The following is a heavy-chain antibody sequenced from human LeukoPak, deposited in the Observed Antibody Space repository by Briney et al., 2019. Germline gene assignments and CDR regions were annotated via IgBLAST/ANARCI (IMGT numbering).Heavy chain of an antibody. D-gene: IGHD1-7*01. CDR2: ISPTNGDT. Sequence: ASVKVSCKASGYTFTDHFMHWVRQAPGQGLEWMGWISPTNGDTRYAQNFQGRVTVTRDTSISTAYMELSRLRSDDTAVYYCVRDALNWNYDYWGQGTLVAVSS. CDR3: VRDALNWNYDY. J-gene: IGHJ4*02. V-gene: IGHV1-2*02. CDR1: GYTFTDHF.